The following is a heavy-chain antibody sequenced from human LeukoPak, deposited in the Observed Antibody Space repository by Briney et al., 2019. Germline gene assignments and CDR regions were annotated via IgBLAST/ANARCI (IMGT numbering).Heavy chain of an antibody. CDR3: ARDLGVDY. J-gene: IGHJ4*02. Sequence: PGGSLRLSCAGSAFTFSSYWMSWVRQAPGKGPEWVANIKDDGSEKYYLDSVKGRFTISRDNAKNSLYLQMNSLRAEDTAVYYRARDLGVDYWGQGTLVTVSS. CDR1: AFTFSSYW. D-gene: IGHD3-16*01. CDR2: IKDDGSEK. V-gene: IGHV3-7*01.